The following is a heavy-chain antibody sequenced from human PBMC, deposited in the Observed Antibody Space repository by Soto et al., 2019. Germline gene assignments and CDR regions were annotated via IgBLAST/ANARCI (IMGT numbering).Heavy chain of an antibody. D-gene: IGHD3-22*01. CDR3: ARVPLSYYYDSSGYYSDY. Sequence: QVQLVQSGAEVQKPGSSVKVSCKASGGTFSSYAISWVRQAPGQGLEWMGGIIPIFGTANYAQKFQGRVTITADESTSTAYMELSSLRSEDTAVYYCARVPLSYYYDSSGYYSDYWGQGTLVTVSS. CDR1: GGTFSSYA. V-gene: IGHV1-69*01. J-gene: IGHJ4*02. CDR2: IIPIFGTA.